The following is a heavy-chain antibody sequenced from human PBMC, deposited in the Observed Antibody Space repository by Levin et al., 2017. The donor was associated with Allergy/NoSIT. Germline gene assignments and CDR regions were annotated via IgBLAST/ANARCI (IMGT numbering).Heavy chain of an antibody. V-gene: IGHV4-31*03. CDR2: IYYSGST. D-gene: IGHD2-2*03. CDR3: AREDGSTFDF. J-gene: IGHJ4*02. CDR1: GGSISGGGYH. Sequence: SETLSLTCTVSGGSISGGGYHWTWIRQHPEKGLEWIGYIYYSGSTFYNPSLKSRLMISVDTSKNQFSLSVSSVTAADTAVYYCAREDGSTFDFWGQGALVTVAS.